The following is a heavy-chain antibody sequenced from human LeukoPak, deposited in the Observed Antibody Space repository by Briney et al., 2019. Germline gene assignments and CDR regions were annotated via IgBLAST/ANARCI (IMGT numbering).Heavy chain of an antibody. CDR1: GGSISSYY. V-gene: IGHV4-59*01. D-gene: IGHD4-23*01. CDR3: ATSEQAAHPVEVGGAFDI. J-gene: IGHJ3*02. Sequence: PSETLSLTCTVSGGSISSYYWSWIRQPPGKGLEWIGYIYYSGSTNYNPSLKSRVTISVDTSKNQFSLKLSSVTAADTAVYYCATSEQAAHPVEVGGAFDIWGQGTMVTVSS. CDR2: IYYSGST.